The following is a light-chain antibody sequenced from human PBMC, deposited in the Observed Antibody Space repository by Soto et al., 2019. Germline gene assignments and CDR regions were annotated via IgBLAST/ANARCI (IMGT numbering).Light chain of an antibody. CDR1: SSDIGGYKY. Sequence: QFVLTQPPSASGSPGQSVTISCTGTSSDIGGYKYVSWYQQYPGKATKLMIYEVSKRPSGVTDRFSGSKSGNTASLTVSGLQTEDEADYYCYAHAQKRFGGGTKVTVL. V-gene: IGLV2-8*01. CDR3: YAHAQKR. CDR2: EVS. J-gene: IGLJ2*01.